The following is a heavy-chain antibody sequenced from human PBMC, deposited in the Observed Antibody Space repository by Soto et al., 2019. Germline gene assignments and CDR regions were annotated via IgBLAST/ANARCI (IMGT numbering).Heavy chain of an antibody. J-gene: IGHJ4*02. CDR3: ARESPAKDGSYFDY. V-gene: IGHV4-30-4*01. Sequence: SETLSLTCTVSGGSISSGDYYWSWIRQPPGKGLEWIGYIYYSWSTYYNPSLKSRVTISVDTSKNQFSLKLSSVTAADTAVYHCARESPAKDGSYFDYWGQGTLVTVSS. CDR1: GGSISSGDYY. CDR2: IYYSWST.